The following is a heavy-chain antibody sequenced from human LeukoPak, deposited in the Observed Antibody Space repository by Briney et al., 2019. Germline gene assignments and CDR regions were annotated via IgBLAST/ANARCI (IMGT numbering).Heavy chain of an antibody. J-gene: IGHJ5*02. CDR3: ARGEPSGAAAGGWFDP. CDR2: IYHSGST. D-gene: IGHD6-13*01. Sequence: SETLSLTCTVSGYSISSGYYWGWIRQPPGKGLEWIGSIYHSGSTYYNPSLKSRVTISVDTSKNQFSLKLSSVTAADTAVYYCARGEPSGAAAGGWFDPWGQGTLVTVSS. V-gene: IGHV4-38-2*02. CDR1: GYSISSGYY.